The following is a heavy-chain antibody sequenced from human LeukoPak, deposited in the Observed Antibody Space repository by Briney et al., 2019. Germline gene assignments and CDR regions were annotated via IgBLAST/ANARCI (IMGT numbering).Heavy chain of an antibody. D-gene: IGHD6-13*01. V-gene: IGHV3-7*01. CDR3: ARDKGTHSSNWYSPNDGNWFDP. Sequence: GGSLRLSCAVSGFTFSSYWMSWVRQAPGKGLEWVANIKQDGSEKYEVDSVKGRFTISRDNAKNSLYLQMNSLRAEDTAVYYCARDKGTHSSNWYSPNDGNWFDPWGQGTLVTVSS. J-gene: IGHJ5*02. CDR1: GFTFSSYW. CDR2: IKQDGSEK.